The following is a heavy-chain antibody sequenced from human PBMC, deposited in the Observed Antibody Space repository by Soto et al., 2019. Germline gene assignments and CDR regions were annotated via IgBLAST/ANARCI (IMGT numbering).Heavy chain of an antibody. J-gene: IGHJ6*01. CDR1: GYTFNAFY. CDR3: ARVALGYDYADV. V-gene: IGHV1-46*02. Sequence: GSVKVCFKACGYTFNAFYMHWVRQAPGQGLEWMGVINPSGDGTSYAQKFQGRVTMTRDTSTSTVYMELSSLRSEDTAVYYCARVALGYDYADVWGHGTTVTVSS. D-gene: IGHD4-17*01. CDR2: INPSGDGT.